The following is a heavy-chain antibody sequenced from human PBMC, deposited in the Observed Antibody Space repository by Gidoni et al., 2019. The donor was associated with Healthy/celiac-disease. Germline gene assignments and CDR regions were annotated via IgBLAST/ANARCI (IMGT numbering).Heavy chain of an antibody. V-gene: IGHV2-5*01. Sequence: QITLKESGPTLVKPTQTLTLTCTFSGFSLSTSGVGVGWIRQPPGQALEWLALIYWNDDKRYSPSLKSRLTITKDTSKNQVVLTMTNMDPVDTATYYCAHLQDYIVATIRVYYFDYWGQGTLVTVSS. CDR3: AHLQDYIVATIRVYYFDY. J-gene: IGHJ4*02. CDR2: IYWNDDK. CDR1: GFSLSTSGVG. D-gene: IGHD5-12*01.